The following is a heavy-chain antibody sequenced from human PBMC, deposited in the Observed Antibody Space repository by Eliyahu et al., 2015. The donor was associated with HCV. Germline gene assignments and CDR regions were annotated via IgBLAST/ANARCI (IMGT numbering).Heavy chain of an antibody. Sequence: QVQLVQSGAEVKXPGSSVKVSCKASGXTFSSYAIXWVRQAPGQGLEWMGGIIPIFGTANYAQKFQGRVTITADESTSTAYMELSSLRSEDTAVYYCAVVAGPHYYYGMDVWGQGTTVTVSS. CDR2: IIPIFGTA. CDR3: AVVAGPHYYYGMDV. V-gene: IGHV1-69*01. J-gene: IGHJ6*02. CDR1: GXTFSSYA. D-gene: IGHD6-19*01.